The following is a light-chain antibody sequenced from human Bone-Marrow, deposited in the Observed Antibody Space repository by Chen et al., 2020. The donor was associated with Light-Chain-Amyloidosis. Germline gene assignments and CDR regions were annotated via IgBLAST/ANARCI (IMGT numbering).Light chain of an antibody. CDR2: RDT. CDR1: DLPTKY. CDR3: QSADSSGTYEEI. V-gene: IGLV3-25*03. Sequence: SYELTQPPSVSVSPGQTARITCTGDDLPTKYAYCYQQKPGQAPVLVIHRDTERPSGISERFSGSSSGTTAALTISGVQAEDETDYHCQSADSSGTYEEIFGGGTKLTVL. J-gene: IGLJ2*01.